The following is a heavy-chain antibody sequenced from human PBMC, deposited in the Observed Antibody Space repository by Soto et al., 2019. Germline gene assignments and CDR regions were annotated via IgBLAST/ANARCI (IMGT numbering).Heavy chain of an antibody. CDR1: GFSLSTSGVG. CDR2: IYWDDDK. CDR3: ARLDPGNNWLDL. D-gene: IGHD3-10*01. Sequence: QITLKVSGPTLVKPTHTLTLTCTFSGFSLSTSGVGVGWIRQPPGKALEGLGLIYWDDDKRYRPSLKSRLTINKNTSKNQVVLTMANMDHVDTATYYCARLDPGNNWLDLWGQGTLVTVSA. V-gene: IGHV2-5*02. J-gene: IGHJ5*02.